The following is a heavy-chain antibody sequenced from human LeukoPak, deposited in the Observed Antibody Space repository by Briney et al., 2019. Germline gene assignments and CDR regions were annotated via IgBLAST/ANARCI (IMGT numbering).Heavy chain of an antibody. D-gene: IGHD1-26*01. V-gene: IGHV6-1*01. CDR3: ARELIHRGGSYPDY. Sequence: SHTLSLTCAVSGDSFSSNGAAWAWHRQSPSRGLQPVGRTYYSSKWYNVYAVSVKMRITISPDTSKNQFSLQLNSVTPEDTAVYFCARELIHRGGSYPDYWGQGTLVTVSS. J-gene: IGHJ4*02. CDR1: GDSFSSNGAA. CDR2: TYYSSKWYN.